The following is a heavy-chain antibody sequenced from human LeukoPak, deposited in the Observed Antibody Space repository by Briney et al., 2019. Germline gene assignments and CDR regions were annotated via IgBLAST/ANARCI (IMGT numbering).Heavy chain of an antibody. J-gene: IGHJ4*02. CDR2: ISGSSKYI. V-gene: IGHV3-11*06. Sequence: GGSLRLSCAASGFTFSDYYMSWIRQAPGKGLEWVPYISGSSKYINYADSVKGRFTISRDNAKNSLYLQMNSLRAEDTAVYYCARGNRPPDYWGQGTLVTVSS. CDR3: ARGNRPPDY. CDR1: GFTFSDYY.